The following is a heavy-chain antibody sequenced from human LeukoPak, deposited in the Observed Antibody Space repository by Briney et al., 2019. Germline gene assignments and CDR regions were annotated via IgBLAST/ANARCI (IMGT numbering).Heavy chain of an antibody. D-gene: IGHD4/OR15-4a*01. CDR3: AREGLGLTLFYGMDV. J-gene: IGHJ6*02. V-gene: IGHV3-21*01. CDR2: ISSRSDYT. CDR1: GFSFSSYT. Sequence: GGSLRLSCTASGFSFSSYTLNWVRQAPGKGLEWVSSISSRSDYTYYADSVKGRFTISRDNTNNSLYLHMHSLRADDTALYYCAREGLGLTLFYGMDVWGLGTTVTVSS.